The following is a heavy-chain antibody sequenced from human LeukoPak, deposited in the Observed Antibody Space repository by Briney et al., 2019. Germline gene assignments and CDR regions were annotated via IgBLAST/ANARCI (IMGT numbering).Heavy chain of an antibody. D-gene: IGHD3-3*01. CDR1: GGSISSGGYS. Sequence: SQTLSLTCAVSGGSISSGGYSWSWIRQPPGKGLEWIGYIYHSGSTYYNPSLKSRVTISVDRSKNQFSLKLSSVTAADTAVYYCARSEYYDFWSGHFDYWGQGTLVTVSS. CDR2: IYHSGST. J-gene: IGHJ4*02. CDR3: ARSEYYDFWSGHFDY. V-gene: IGHV4-30-2*01.